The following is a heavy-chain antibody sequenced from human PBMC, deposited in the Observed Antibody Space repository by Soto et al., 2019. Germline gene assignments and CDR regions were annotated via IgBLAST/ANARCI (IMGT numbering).Heavy chain of an antibody. CDR3: ARDRVYYYDNSGYYNFDY. CDR2: ESYDGSNQ. J-gene: IGHJ4*02. CDR1: GFTFSNYA. V-gene: IGHV3-30-3*01. D-gene: IGHD3-22*01. Sequence: QVQLVESGGGVFQPGRSLRVSCAASGFTFSNYAMHWVRQAPGKGLEWVAVESYDGSNQCYADSVEGRFTISRDSSKSTQYPHMDNLRDEDTAVYYYARDRVYYYDNSGYYNFDYWGQGTLVTVSS.